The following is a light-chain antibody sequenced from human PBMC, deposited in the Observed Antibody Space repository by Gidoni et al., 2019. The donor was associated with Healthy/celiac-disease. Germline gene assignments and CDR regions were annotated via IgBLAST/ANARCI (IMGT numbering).Light chain of an antibody. CDR3: QQSYSTPLT. CDR1: QSMSSY. V-gene: IGKV1-39*01. J-gene: IGKJ4*01. Sequence: DIQMTQSPSSLSASVGDRVTITCRASQSMSSYLNWYQQKPGKAPKLLIYAASSLQSGVPSSFSGSGSGTDFTLTISSLLPEDFATYYCQQSYSTPLTFGGXTKVEIK. CDR2: AAS.